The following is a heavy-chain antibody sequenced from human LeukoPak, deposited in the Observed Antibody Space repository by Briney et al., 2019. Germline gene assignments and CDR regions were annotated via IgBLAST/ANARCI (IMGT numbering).Heavy chain of an antibody. CDR3: ARDWIAAARGPYGMDV. J-gene: IGHJ6*02. Sequence: GASVKVSCKASGYTCTSYGISWVRQAPGQGLEWMGWISAYNGNTNYAQKLQGRVTMTTDTSTSTAYMELRSLRSDDTAVYYCARDWIAAARGPYGMDVWGQGTTVTVSS. V-gene: IGHV1-18*01. D-gene: IGHD6-13*01. CDR1: GYTCTSYG. CDR2: ISAYNGNT.